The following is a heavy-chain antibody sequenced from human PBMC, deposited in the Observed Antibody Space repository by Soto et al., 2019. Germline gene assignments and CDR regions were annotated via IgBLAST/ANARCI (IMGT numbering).Heavy chain of an antibody. Sequence: SVKVSCKASGGTFSSYAISWVRQAPGQGLEWMGGIIPIFGTASYAQKFQGRVTITADKSTSTAYMELSSLRSEDTAVYYCARDMGTVTGYYYYGMDVWGQGTTVTVSS. D-gene: IGHD4-17*01. CDR3: ARDMGTVTGYYYYGMDV. CDR2: IIPIFGTA. J-gene: IGHJ6*02. CDR1: GGTFSSYA. V-gene: IGHV1-69*06.